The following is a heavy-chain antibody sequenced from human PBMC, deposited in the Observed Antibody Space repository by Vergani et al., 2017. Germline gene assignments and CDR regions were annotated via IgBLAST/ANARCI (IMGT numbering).Heavy chain of an antibody. V-gene: IGHV1-18*04. Sequence: QVQLVQSGPEVKRPGASVKVFCKTSGYTFFNYGVNWIRRAPGQGFEWLGWIRADTGDTKYSERLQYRGTLTTKSSTNTAYMELRSLKSDDTAVYYCARDGTYYYGSGSFYLFDYWGQGTLVTVSS. D-gene: IGHD3-10*01. CDR3: ARDGTYYYGSGSFYLFDY. CDR1: GYTFFNYG. J-gene: IGHJ4*02. CDR2: IRADTGDT.